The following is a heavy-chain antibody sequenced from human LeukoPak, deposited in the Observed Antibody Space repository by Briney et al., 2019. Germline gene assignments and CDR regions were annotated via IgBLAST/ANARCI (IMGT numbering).Heavy chain of an antibody. CDR1: GFTFSSYA. J-gene: IGHJ4*02. Sequence: SGGSLRLSCAASGFTFSSYAMSWVRQAPGKGLEWVSAISGSGGSTYYADSVKGRFTISRDNSKNTLYLQMNSLRAEDTAVYYCATGPLPTMIVVVNPFDYWGQGTLVTVSS. CDR2: ISGSGGST. CDR3: ATGPLPTMIVVVNPFDY. D-gene: IGHD3-22*01. V-gene: IGHV3-23*01.